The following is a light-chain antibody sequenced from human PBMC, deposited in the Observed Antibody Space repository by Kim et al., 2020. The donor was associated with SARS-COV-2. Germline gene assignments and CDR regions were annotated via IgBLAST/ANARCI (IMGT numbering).Light chain of an antibody. V-gene: IGLV2-11*01. CDR3: CSYVGSYSYV. CDR1: SGDVGGYNY. Sequence: QSALTQPRSVSGSPGQSVAISCTGTSGDVGGYNYVSWYQQHPGKAPKLMIYDVSKRPSGVPDRFSGSESGNTASLTISGLQSEDEADYYCCSYVGSYSYVFGTGTKVTVL. CDR2: DVS. J-gene: IGLJ1*01.